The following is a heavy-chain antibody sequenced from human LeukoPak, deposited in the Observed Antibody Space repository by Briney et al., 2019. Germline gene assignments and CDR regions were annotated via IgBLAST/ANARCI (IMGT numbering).Heavy chain of an antibody. CDR3: ASSAGYYDFRSGYSKDYYYMDV. CDR1: GYTFTGYY. J-gene: IGHJ6*03. Sequence: ASVKVSCKASGYTFTGYYMHWVRQAPGQGLEWMGWINPNSGGTNYAQKFQGRVTMTRDTSISTAYMELSRLRSDDTAVYYCASSAGYYDFRSGYSKDYYYMDVWGKGTTVTVSS. CDR2: INPNSGGT. D-gene: IGHD3-3*01. V-gene: IGHV1-2*02.